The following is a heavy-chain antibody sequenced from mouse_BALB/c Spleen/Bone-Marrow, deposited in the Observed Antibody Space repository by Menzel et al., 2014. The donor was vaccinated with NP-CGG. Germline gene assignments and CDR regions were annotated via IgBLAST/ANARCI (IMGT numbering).Heavy chain of an antibody. CDR1: GYAFTSYN. V-gene: IGHV1S135*01. Sequence: VQLQQSGPELVKPGASVKVSCKASGYAFTSYNMYWVKQSHGKSLEWIGYIDPYSGGTNYNQKFRGKATLTVDKSSNTAYIHLNSLTSEDSAVYFCARELSRAMDYWGQRTSVTVSS. D-gene: IGHD2-12*01. CDR2: IDPYSGGT. CDR3: ARELSRAMDY. J-gene: IGHJ4*01.